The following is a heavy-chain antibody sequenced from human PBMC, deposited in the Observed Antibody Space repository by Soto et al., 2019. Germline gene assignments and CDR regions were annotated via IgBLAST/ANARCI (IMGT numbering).Heavy chain of an antibody. CDR1: GYTFTSYG. Sequence: ASVKVSCKASGYTFTSYGIHWVRQAPGQRLEWMGWINAANGDTKYSPKFQGRVTITRDTSASTAYMELSSLRPEDTAVYYCVRRHVSATGIDWFDHWGQGTLVTVSS. CDR2: INAANGDT. CDR3: VRRHVSATGIDWFDH. V-gene: IGHV1-3*01. J-gene: IGHJ5*02. D-gene: IGHD6-13*01.